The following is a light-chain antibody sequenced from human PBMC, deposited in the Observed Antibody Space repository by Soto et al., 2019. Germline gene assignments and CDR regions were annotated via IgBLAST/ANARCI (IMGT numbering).Light chain of an antibody. J-gene: IGLJ3*02. CDR2: EVS. V-gene: IGLV2-18*02. CDR3: ISYTITGTPWM. CDR1: SSDVGSYNR. Sequence: QSALTQPPSVSGSPGQSVTISCTGTSSDVGSYNRVSWYQQPPGTAPKLIIYEVSNRPSGVPDRFSGSKSGNTASLTISGLQADDEADYYCISYTITGTPWMFGGGTQLTVL.